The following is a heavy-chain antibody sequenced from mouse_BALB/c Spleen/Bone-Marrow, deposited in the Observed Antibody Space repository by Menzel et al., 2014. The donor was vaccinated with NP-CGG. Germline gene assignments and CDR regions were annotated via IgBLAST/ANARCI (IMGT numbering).Heavy chain of an antibody. V-gene: IGHV7-1*02. CDR3: ARDVGYGNYFVY. J-gene: IGHJ3*01. Sequence: VKLVESGGGLVQPGDSLRLSCATSGFTFSDFYMERVRQPPGKRLEWIATSRNKAKYYTTEYSASVKGRFIVSRDTSQRVLYLQMDDLRAEDTAIYYCARDVGYGNYFVYWGQGTLVTVSA. D-gene: IGHD2-10*02. CDR2: SRNKAKYYTT. CDR1: GFTFSDFY.